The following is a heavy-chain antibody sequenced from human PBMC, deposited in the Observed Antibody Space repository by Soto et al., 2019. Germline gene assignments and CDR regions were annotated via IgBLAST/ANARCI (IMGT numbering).Heavy chain of an antibody. CDR2: ISYSGNNK. J-gene: IGHJ4*02. CDR3: ARTPETSGYYYYFDS. D-gene: IGHD3-22*01. CDR1: GFTFSYYA. Sequence: GGSLRLSCAASGFTFSYYAMHWVRQAPGKGLEWVALISYSGNNKYYADSVKGRFTISRDNSENTLYLQMNSLGPEDAAIYYCARTPETSGYYYYFDSWGQGTLVTVSS. V-gene: IGHV3-30-3*01.